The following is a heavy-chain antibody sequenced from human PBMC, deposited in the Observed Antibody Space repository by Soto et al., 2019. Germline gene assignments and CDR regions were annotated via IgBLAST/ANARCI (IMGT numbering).Heavy chain of an antibody. CDR3: AREEYSSSLWGGYYYGMDV. CDR2: TYYRSKWYN. J-gene: IGHJ6*02. CDR1: GDSVSSNSAA. Sequence: PSQTLSLTCAISGDSVSSNSAAWSWIRQSPSRGLEWLGRTYYRSKWYNDYAVSVKSRITINPDTSKNQFSLQLNSVTPEDTAVYYCAREEYSSSLWGGYYYGMDVWGQGTTVTVSS. D-gene: IGHD6-6*01. V-gene: IGHV6-1*01.